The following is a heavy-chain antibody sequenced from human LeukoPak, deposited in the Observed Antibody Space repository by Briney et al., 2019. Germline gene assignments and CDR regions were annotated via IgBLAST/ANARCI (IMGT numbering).Heavy chain of an antibody. CDR1: GYTVTTYY. CDR2: INPNTGGT. CDR3: ARGPKIGLDY. V-gene: IGHV1-2*02. Sequence: ASVKLSCKASGYTVTTYYIHWVRQAPGQGLELMGYINPNTGGTNYSQKFQGSVTMTRDTSISTAYMELSRLTSDDTAVYFCARGPKIGLDYWGQGTLVTVSS. J-gene: IGHJ4*02.